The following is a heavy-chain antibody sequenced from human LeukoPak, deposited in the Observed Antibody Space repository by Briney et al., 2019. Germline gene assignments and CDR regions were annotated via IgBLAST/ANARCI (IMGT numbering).Heavy chain of an antibody. V-gene: IGHV4-34*01. D-gene: IGHD5-18*01. Sequence: SETLSLTCAVYGGSFSGYYWSWIRQPPGKGLEWIGEINHSGSTNYSPSLKSRVTISVDTSKNQFSLKLSSVTAADTAVYYCARAAVDTAMVTGRAFDIWGQGTMVTVSS. J-gene: IGHJ3*02. CDR3: ARAAVDTAMVTGRAFDI. CDR2: INHSGST. CDR1: GGSFSGYY.